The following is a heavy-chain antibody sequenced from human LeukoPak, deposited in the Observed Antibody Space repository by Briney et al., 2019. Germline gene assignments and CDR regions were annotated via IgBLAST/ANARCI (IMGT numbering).Heavy chain of an antibody. Sequence: GGPLRLSCAASGFTFTSYSMSWVRQAPGKGLEWVSGTSDRGDYTYYADSVKGRFTISRDSSKNTLFLQMNSLRAEDTALYFCARKAQYNGHYPLDYWGQGTLVTVSS. D-gene: IGHD1-7*01. CDR2: TSDRGDYT. CDR1: GFTFTSYS. CDR3: ARKAQYNGHYPLDY. J-gene: IGHJ4*02. V-gene: IGHV3-23*01.